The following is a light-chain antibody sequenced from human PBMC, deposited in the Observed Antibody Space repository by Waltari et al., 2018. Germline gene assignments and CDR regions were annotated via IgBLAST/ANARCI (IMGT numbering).Light chain of an antibody. Sequence: EIVLTQSPATLSLSPGGRATLSCRASQSIQRYLGWYQQNPGQAPRLLIYHAYNRATGVPARFSVSGSETDFTLTISSLEPEDSEIYYCQQRADWPLTFGGGTTVEIK. J-gene: IGKJ4*01. CDR3: QQRADWPLT. V-gene: IGKV3-11*01. CDR1: QSIQRY. CDR2: HAY.